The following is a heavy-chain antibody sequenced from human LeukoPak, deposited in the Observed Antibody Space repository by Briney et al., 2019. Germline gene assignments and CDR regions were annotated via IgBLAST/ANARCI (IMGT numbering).Heavy chain of an antibody. D-gene: IGHD1-14*01. V-gene: IGHV3-53*01. Sequence: PGGSLRLFCAASGFTVITNDMTWVRQAPGKGLEWVSVLYSDGNTKYAHSVQGRFTISRDNSKNTLYLEMNSLSPDDTAVYYCARGVEPLAANTLAYWGQGTLVTVSS. CDR2: LYSDGNT. CDR1: GFTVITND. J-gene: IGHJ4*02. CDR3: ARGVEPLAANTLAY.